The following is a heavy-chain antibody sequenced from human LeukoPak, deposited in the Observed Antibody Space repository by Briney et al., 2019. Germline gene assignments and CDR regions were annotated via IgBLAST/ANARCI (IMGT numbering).Heavy chain of an antibody. CDR3: ARDTRYCSGGGCYIGYYFDY. CDR2: ISSSGTTV. V-gene: IGHV3-48*03. CDR1: GFTFSSYE. D-gene: IGHD2-15*01. Sequence: GGSLRLSCAVSGFTFSSYEMNWVRQAPGKGLEWVSYISSSGTTVYYADSVKGRFTISRDNAKNSLFLQMNSLRAEDTALYYCARDTRYCSGGGCYIGYYFDYWGQGTLVTVSS. J-gene: IGHJ4*02.